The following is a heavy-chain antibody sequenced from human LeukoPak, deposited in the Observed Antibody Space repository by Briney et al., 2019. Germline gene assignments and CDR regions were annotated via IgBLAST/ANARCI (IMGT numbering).Heavy chain of an antibody. D-gene: IGHD4-11*01. J-gene: IGHJ4*02. CDR2: ISGSGGNT. V-gene: IGHV3-23*01. CDR3: AKDVGYSYYFDY. Sequence: PGGSLRLSCAASVFTFSSHAISWVRQAPGKGLEWVSAISGSGGNTYYADSVKGRFTISRDNSKNTLYLQMNSLRAEDTAAYYCAKDVGYSYYFDYWGQGTLVTVSS. CDR1: VFTFSSHA.